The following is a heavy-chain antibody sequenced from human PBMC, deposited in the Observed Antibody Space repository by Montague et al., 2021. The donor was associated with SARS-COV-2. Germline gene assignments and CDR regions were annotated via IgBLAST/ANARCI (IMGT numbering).Heavy chain of an antibody. J-gene: IGHJ3*02. D-gene: IGHD3-22*01. CDR1: GGSISSSSYY. CDR3: ARFPTSYYYDSKAAPATPDAFDI. CDR2: IYYSGST. Sequence: SETLSLTCTVSGGSISSSSYYWGWIRQPPGKGLEWIGSIYYSGSTYYNPSLKSRVTISVDTSKNQFSLKLSSVTAADTAVYYCARFPTSYYYDSKAAPATPDAFDIWGQGTMVIVPS. V-gene: IGHV4-39*01.